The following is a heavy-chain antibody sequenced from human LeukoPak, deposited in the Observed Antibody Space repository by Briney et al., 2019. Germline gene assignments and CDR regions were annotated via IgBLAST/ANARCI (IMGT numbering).Heavy chain of an antibody. Sequence: SETLSLTCAVSGGSISSSNWWSWVRQPPGKGLEWIGEIYHSGSTNYNPSLKSRVTISVDKSKNQFSLKLSSMTAADTAVYYCARGLIVATITDFDYWGQGTLVTVSS. V-gene: IGHV4-4*02. D-gene: IGHD5-12*01. CDR1: GGSISSSNW. J-gene: IGHJ4*02. CDR2: IYHSGST. CDR3: ARGLIVATITDFDY.